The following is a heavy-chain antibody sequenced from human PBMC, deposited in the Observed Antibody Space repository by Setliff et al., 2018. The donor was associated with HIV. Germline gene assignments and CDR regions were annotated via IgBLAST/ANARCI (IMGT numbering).Heavy chain of an antibody. J-gene: IGHJ5*02. Sequence: ASVKVSCKASGGTFSSYTINWVRQAPGQGLEWMGGISAYTGHTDYASRLLGRVTLTTDTSTSTAYMELRSLSSDDTAVYFCARARLQGIVTAVGPRDNCLDPWGQGTRVTV. CDR3: ARARLQGIVTAVGPRDNCLDP. CDR2: ISAYTGHT. V-gene: IGHV1-18*01. D-gene: IGHD3-9*01. CDR1: GGTFSSYT.